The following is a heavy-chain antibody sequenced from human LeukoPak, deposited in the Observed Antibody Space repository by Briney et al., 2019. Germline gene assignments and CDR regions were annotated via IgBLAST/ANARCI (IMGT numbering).Heavy chain of an antibody. D-gene: IGHD6-25*01. CDR2: IYSGGTP. J-gene: IGHJ4*02. V-gene: IGHV3-53*01. CDR3: ARHRRSIAAAAYFDD. Sequence: QPGGSLRLSCVASGFTVSASYMSWVRLPAGKGLEWVSSIYSGGTPYYADSFNGRFTISRDTYKNTLYLQMNSLRVDDTAIYSCARHRRSIAAAAYFDDWGQGTRVTVSS. CDR1: GFTVSASY.